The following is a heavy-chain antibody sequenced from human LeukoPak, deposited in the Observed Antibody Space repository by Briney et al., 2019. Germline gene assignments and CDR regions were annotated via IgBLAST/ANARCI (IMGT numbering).Heavy chain of an antibody. V-gene: IGHV4-59*01. CDR2: IYNSGST. J-gene: IGHJ4*02. CDR3: AREKVGAAHFDY. D-gene: IGHD1-26*01. Sequence: SETLSLTCTVSGGSLSTYYRSWIRQPPGKGLEWIGYIYNSGSTNYNPSLKSRVTISVDTSKSQFSLKLSSVTAADTAVYYCAREKVGAAHFDYWGQGTLGTVSS. CDR1: GGSLSTYY.